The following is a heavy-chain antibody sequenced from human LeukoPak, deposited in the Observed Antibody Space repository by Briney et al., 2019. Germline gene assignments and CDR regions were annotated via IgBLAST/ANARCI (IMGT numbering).Heavy chain of an antibody. Sequence: YTPSLKSRVTMSVDTSKNQFSLKLISVTAADTAVYYCARPWSSYGPFDPWGQGTLVTVSS. J-gene: IGHJ5*02. D-gene: IGHD5-18*01. CDR3: ARPWSSYGPFDP. V-gene: IGHV4-30-2*04.